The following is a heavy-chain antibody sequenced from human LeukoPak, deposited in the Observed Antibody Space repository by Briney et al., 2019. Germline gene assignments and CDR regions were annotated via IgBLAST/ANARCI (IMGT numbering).Heavy chain of an antibody. CDR3: ARTVAGTAGNDY. CDR1: GFTFSSYW. CDR2: INSDGSST. D-gene: IGHD6-19*01. J-gene: IGHJ4*02. V-gene: IGHV3-74*01. Sequence: GGSLRLSCAASGFTFSSYWTHWVRQAPGKGLVWVSRINSDGSSTSYADSVKGRFTISRDNAKNTLYLQMNSLRAEDTAVYYCARTVAGTAGNDYWGQGTLVTVSS.